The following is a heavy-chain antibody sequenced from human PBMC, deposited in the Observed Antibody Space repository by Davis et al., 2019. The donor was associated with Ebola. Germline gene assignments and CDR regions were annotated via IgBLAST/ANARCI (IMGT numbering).Heavy chain of an antibody. CDR3: NAGIVVVVAATPFDY. Sequence: GESLKISCAASGFTFSDHDVDWVRQAPGKGLEWVAVISYDGSNKYYADSVKGRFTISRDNSKNTLYLQMNSLKTEDAAVYYCNAGIVVVVAATPFDYWGQGTLVTVSS. CDR2: ISYDGSNK. V-gene: IGHV3-30*03. D-gene: IGHD2-15*01. J-gene: IGHJ4*02. CDR1: GFTFSDHD.